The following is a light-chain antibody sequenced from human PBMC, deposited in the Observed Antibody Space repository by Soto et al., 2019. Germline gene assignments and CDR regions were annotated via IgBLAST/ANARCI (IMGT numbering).Light chain of an antibody. V-gene: IGKV1-9*01. CDR3: QQLNNYPRT. J-gene: IGKJ3*01. Sequence: IQLTQSPSSLSASVGDRVTITCRASQGISSYLAWYQQKPGKVPKLLIYGASTLQSGVPSRFSGSGSGTDFTLTISSLQPEDFATYYCQQLNNYPRTFGTETKVDIK. CDR1: QGISSY. CDR2: GAS.